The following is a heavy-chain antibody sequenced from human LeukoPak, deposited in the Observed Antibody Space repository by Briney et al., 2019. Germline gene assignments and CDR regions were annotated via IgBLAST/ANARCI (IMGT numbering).Heavy chain of an antibody. CDR3: ARGSYYCSGGSCYLDDAFDI. D-gene: IGHD2-15*01. J-gene: IGHJ3*02. CDR1: GYTFTSYY. CDR2: INPSGCST. V-gene: IGHV1-46*01. Sequence: ASVKVSCKASGYTFTSYYMHWVRQAPGQGLEWRGIINPSGCSTSYAQKFQGRVTMTRDMSTSTVYMELSSLRSEDTAVYYCARGSYYCSGGSCYLDDAFDIWGQGTMVTVSS.